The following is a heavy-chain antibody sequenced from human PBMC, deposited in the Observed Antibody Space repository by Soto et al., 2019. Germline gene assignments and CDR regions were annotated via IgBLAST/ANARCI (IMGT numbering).Heavy chain of an antibody. CDR1: GYTFKNYG. V-gene: IGHV1-18*01. CDR2: ITTYNGNI. CDR3: VTEPPNTNHKPGFDY. J-gene: IGHJ4*02. D-gene: IGHD2-2*01. Sequence: ASVKVSCKASGYTFKNYGIKWVRQAPGQRLEKESWITTYNGNIYSAEKFQGRVTVTRDTSTSTVYMELSGLRSEDTAFYYCVTEPPNTNHKPGFDYWGQGTLVTVSS.